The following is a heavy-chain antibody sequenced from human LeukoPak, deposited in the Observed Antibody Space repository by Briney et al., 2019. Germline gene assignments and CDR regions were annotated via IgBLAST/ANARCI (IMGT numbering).Heavy chain of an antibody. CDR1: GGSVSSGRYY. Sequence: PSETLSLTCTVSGGSVSSGRYYWSWIRQPPGKGLEWIGYIYYSGSTNYNPSLKSRVTISVDTSKNQFSLKLSSVTAADTAVYYCARTVEWFGELRGFYFDYWGQGTLVTVSS. D-gene: IGHD3-10*01. J-gene: IGHJ4*02. CDR3: ARTVEWFGELRGFYFDY. CDR2: IYYSGST. V-gene: IGHV4-61*01.